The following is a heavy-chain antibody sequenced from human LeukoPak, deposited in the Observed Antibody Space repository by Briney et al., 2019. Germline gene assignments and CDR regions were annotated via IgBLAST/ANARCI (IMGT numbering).Heavy chain of an antibody. Sequence: GGSLRLSCAASGFTFSNFWMTWVRQAPGKGLEWVGRIKSKTDGDQADYAAPVKDTFTISQYDSKNTLYQQMNSLKTDDTAVYYCATRVGGGRRAWGQGTPVTVFS. J-gene: IGHJ5*02. D-gene: IGHD1-26*01. CDR1: GFTFSNFW. CDR2: IKSKTDGDQA. CDR3: ATRVGGGRRA. V-gene: IGHV3-15*01.